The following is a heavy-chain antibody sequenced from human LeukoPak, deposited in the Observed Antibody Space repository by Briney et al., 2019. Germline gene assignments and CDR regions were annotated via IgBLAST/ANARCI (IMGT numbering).Heavy chain of an antibody. D-gene: IGHD1-1*01. J-gene: IGHJ5*01. CDR2: ISGSGGST. CDR3: AKAGARGNVNWFDS. Sequence: GSLRLSCAASGFTFDDYAMHWVRQAPGKGLEWVSAISGSGGSTYYADSVKGRFTISRDNSKNILYLQMNNLRGEDTAVYYCAKAGARGNVNWFDSWGQGTLVTVSS. V-gene: IGHV3-23*01. CDR1: GFTFDDYA.